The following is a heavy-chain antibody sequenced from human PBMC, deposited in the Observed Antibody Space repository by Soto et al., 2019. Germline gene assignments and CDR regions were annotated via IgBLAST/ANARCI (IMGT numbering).Heavy chain of an antibody. Sequence: GGSLRLSCAASGFTFRSYAMHWVRQAPGKGLEWVAVIYINGSTDYADSVQGRFSVSRDIYKNTLFLQMNNLRAEDTAVYFCSGDPSGYDEGDWYHGVDVWGQGTTVTVSS. CDR2: IYINGST. D-gene: IGHD5-12*01. CDR3: SGDPSGYDEGDWYHGVDV. CDR1: GFTFRSYA. V-gene: IGHV3-23*05. J-gene: IGHJ6*02.